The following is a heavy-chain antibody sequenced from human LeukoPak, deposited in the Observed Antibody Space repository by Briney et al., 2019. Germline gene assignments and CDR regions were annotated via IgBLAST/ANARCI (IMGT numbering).Heavy chain of an antibody. V-gene: IGHV1-69*13. CDR3: ARCCSGGSCYYDYYYGMDV. J-gene: IGHJ6*02. CDR2: IIPIFGTA. Sequence: AASVKVSCKASGGTFSSYAISWVRQAPGQGLEWMGGIIPIFGTANYAQKFQGRVTITADESTSTAYMELSSLRSEDTAVYYCARCCSGGSCYYDYYYGMDVWGQGTTVTVSS. CDR1: GGTFSSYA. D-gene: IGHD2-15*01.